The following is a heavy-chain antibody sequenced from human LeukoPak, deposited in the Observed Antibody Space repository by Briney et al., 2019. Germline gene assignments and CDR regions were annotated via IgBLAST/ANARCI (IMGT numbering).Heavy chain of an antibody. CDR3: ARATMTTVTTAYYYYGMDV. CDR1: GGTFSSYA. CDR2: IIPILGIA. Sequence: SVKVSFKASGGTFSSYAISWVRQAPGQGLEWMGRIIPILGIANYAQKFQGRVTITADKSTSTAYMELSSLRSEDTAVYYCARATMTTVTTAYYYYGMDVWGQGTTVTVSS. J-gene: IGHJ6*02. V-gene: IGHV1-69*04. D-gene: IGHD4-11*01.